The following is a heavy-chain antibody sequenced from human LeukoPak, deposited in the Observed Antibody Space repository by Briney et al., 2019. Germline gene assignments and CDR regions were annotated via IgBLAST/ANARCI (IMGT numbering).Heavy chain of an antibody. D-gene: IGHD3-3*01. Sequence: ASVKVSCKASGYIFRNFGLSWVRQAPGQGLEWLGWSSAHNGNSNYAQKFRDRVTVTIDTSTNTGHMELRGLRTDDTAVHYCTREVWSWSVKVPPTAFWGQGTLSTVSS. CDR2: SSAHNGNS. CDR3: TREVWSWSVKVPPTAF. CDR1: GYIFRNFG. J-gene: IGHJ4*02. V-gene: IGHV1-18*01.